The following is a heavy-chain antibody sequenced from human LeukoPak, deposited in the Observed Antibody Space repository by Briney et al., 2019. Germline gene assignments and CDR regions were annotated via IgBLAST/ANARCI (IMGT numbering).Heavy chain of an antibody. J-gene: IGHJ4*02. CDR3: ARHRGSGWSDFDY. Sequence: SETLSLTCAVYGGSFSTYYWSWIRLPPGKGLEWIGEINHSGSADYNPSLKSRVTISVDTSKNQFSLKLTSVTAADTAVYYCARHRGSGWSDFDYWGQGTLVTVSS. V-gene: IGHV4-34*01. CDR1: GGSFSTYY. D-gene: IGHD6-19*01. CDR2: INHSGSA.